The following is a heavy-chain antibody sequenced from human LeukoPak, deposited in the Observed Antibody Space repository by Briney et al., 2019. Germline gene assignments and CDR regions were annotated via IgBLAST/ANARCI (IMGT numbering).Heavy chain of an antibody. CDR1: GFTFSSYS. D-gene: IGHD5-24*01. Sequence: PGGSLRLSCAASGFTFSSYSMNWVRQAPGKGLEWVAFIRYDGSNKYYADSAKGRFTISRDNSKNTLYLQMNSLRAEDTAVYYCARGKRGDYWGQGTLVTVSS. J-gene: IGHJ4*02. CDR2: IRYDGSNK. CDR3: ARGKRGDY. V-gene: IGHV3-30*02.